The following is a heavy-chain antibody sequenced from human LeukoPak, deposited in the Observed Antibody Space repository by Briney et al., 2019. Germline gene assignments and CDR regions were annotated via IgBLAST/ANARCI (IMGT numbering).Heavy chain of an antibody. Sequence: GGSLRLSCEASGFTLDDYAMHWVRQAPGKGLEWVSGMSWYSSDAGYADSVKGRFTISRDNAKNSLYLQMNSLRAEDTAFYYCAKDLNSNYFSFYFESWGQGTLVTASS. CDR1: GFTLDDYA. V-gene: IGHV3-9*01. J-gene: IGHJ4*02. CDR3: AKDLNSNYFSFYFES. CDR2: MSWYSSDA. D-gene: IGHD4-11*01.